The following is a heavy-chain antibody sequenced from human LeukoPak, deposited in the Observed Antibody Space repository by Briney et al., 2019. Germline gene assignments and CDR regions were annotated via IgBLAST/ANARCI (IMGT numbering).Heavy chain of an antibody. CDR3: ARSVEGYCSGGSCYYYSYYMDV. CDR2: IYTSGST. D-gene: IGHD2-15*01. V-gene: IGHV4-4*07. CDR1: GGSISSYY. Sequence: SETLSLTCTVSGGSISSYYWSWIRQPAGKGLEWIGRIYTSGSTYYNPSLKSRVTISVDTSKNQFSLKLNSVTAADTAVFYCARSVEGYCSGGSCYYYSYYMDVWGKGTTVTVSS. J-gene: IGHJ6*03.